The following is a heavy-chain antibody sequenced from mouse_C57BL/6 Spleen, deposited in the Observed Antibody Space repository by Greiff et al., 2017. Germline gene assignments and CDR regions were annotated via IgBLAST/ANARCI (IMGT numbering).Heavy chain of an antibody. D-gene: IGHD2-2*01. CDR1: GFNIKDDY. CDR2: IDPENGDT. J-gene: IGHJ2*01. Sequence: EVQLQQSGAELVRPGASVKLSCTASGFNIKDDYMHWVKQRPEQGLEWIGWIDPENGDTEYASKFRGKATITADTSSNTAYLQLSSLTSEDTAVYYCTTYGYDGGVGYWGQGTTLTVSS. V-gene: IGHV14-4*01. CDR3: TTYGYDGGVGY.